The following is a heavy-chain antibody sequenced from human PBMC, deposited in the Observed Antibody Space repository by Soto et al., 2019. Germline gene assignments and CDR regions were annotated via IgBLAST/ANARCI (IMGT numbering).Heavy chain of an antibody. D-gene: IGHD3-3*01. Sequence: GGSLRLSCAASGFTFSDYYMIWIRQAPGKGLEWVSYISSSGSTIYYADSVKGRFTISRDNAKNSLYLQMNSLRAEDTAVYYCSSWRRYYYGMDVWGQGTTVTVSS. J-gene: IGHJ6*02. CDR2: ISSSGSTI. CDR1: GFTFSDYY. CDR3: SSWRRYYYGMDV. V-gene: IGHV3-11*01.